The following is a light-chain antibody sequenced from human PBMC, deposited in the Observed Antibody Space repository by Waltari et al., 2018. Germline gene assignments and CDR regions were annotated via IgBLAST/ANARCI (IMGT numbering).Light chain of an antibody. CDR1: ILSEKY. Sequence: SYELTQPSSVSVSPGQTARLTCSGDILSEKYGRWFQQKPGQAPVMVIYKDSERPSGMPERFSGSRSGTTATLTISGAQVEDEADYYCYGATNNNRVFGGGTKLTVL. CDR3: YGATNNNRV. V-gene: IGLV3-27*01. CDR2: KDS. J-gene: IGLJ3*02.